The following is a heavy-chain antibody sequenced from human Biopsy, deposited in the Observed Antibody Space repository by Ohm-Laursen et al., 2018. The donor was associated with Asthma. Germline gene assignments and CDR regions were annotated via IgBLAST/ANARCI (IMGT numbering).Heavy chain of an antibody. D-gene: IGHD3-3*02. CDR3: ASTFHFWSPYHAEHYQL. CDR1: GFTFGDYW. V-gene: IGHV3-7*01. CDR2: INHDGTEK. J-gene: IGHJ1*01. Sequence: SLRLSCAASGFTFGDYWMSWVRQVPGKGLEWVANINHDGTEKNHVDSLKGRFTISRDNAKNSLYLQMNSLRAEDTAVYYCASTFHFWSPYHAEHYQLWGQGTLVTVPS.